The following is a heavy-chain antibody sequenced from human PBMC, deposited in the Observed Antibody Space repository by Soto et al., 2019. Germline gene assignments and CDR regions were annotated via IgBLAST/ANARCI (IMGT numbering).Heavy chain of an antibody. Sequence: EVQLLESGGGLVQPGGSLRLSCAVSGFTFSTYAMSWVRQAPGQGLERVAGISDSGDSTYHADSVKGRFTISRDNSKNTLSLQMISLRAEDTAVYYCAKGFGSAWSYFDYWGQGALVTVSS. V-gene: IGHV3-23*01. J-gene: IGHJ4*02. CDR3: AKGFGSAWSYFDY. D-gene: IGHD6-6*01. CDR1: GFTFSTYA. CDR2: ISDSGDST.